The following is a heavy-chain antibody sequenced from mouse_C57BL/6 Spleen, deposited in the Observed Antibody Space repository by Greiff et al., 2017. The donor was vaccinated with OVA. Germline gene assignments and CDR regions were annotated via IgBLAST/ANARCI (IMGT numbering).Heavy chain of an antibody. D-gene: IGHD2-5*01. CDR2: IDPSDSYT. CDR1: GYTFTSYW. Sequence: QVQLQQPGAELVRPGTSVKLSCKASGYTFTSYWMHWVKQRPGQGLEWIGVIDPSDSYTNYNQKFKGKATLTVDTSSSTAYMQLSSLTSEDSAVYYCARSLPTIVTFDYWGQGTTLTVSS. J-gene: IGHJ2*01. CDR3: ARSLPTIVTFDY. V-gene: IGHV1-59*01.